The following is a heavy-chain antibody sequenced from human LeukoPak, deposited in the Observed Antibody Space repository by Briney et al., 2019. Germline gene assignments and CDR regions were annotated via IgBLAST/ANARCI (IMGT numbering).Heavy chain of an antibody. D-gene: IGHD2-15*01. CDR1: GDSFSNNNYY. Sequence: PSETLSLTCSVSGDSFSNNNYYWGWIRQPPGEALEWIGGFYSSGITYYNPSLKSRATISVDTSQDHFSLKLNSVTAADTAVYYCARFFMVVAADQWGQGTLVTVSS. J-gene: IGHJ4*02. CDR3: ARFFMVVAADQ. CDR2: FYSSGIT. V-gene: IGHV4-39*02.